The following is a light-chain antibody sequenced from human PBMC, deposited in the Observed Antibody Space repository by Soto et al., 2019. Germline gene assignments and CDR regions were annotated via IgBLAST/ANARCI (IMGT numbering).Light chain of an antibody. CDR2: GAS. J-gene: IGKJ2*01. CDR1: QNIKNF. V-gene: IGKV1-39*01. Sequence: IQVTQSPSSLSASVGDRVTITCRTSQNIKNFLNWYHQIPGKAPKLLIYGASSLQSEVLSRFSGRGSGTDFTLTINGLQPEDFGTYCCQASYNSPPDYTFGQGTKLGMK. CDR3: QASYNSPPDYT.